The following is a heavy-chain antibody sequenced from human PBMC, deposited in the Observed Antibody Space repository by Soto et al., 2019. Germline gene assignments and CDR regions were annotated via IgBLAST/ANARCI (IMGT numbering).Heavy chain of an antibody. Sequence: GGSLRLSCADSGFTFSDYYMSWIRQAPGKGLAWVSYISSSGSTIYYADSVKGRFTISRDNAKNSLYLQMNSLRAEDTAVYYCARVLRGSGRKPLGYWGQGTLVTVSS. CDR1: GFTFSDYY. CDR2: ISSSGSTI. CDR3: ARVLRGSGRKPLGY. V-gene: IGHV3-11*01. J-gene: IGHJ4*02. D-gene: IGHD3-10*01.